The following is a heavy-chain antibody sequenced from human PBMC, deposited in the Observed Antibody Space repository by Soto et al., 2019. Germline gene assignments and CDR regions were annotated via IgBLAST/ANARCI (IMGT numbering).Heavy chain of an antibody. D-gene: IGHD1-26*01. CDR3: ARNGYSGRYWGFDY. J-gene: IGHJ4*02. V-gene: IGHV4-34*01. CDR2: INHSGST. CDR1: GGSFSGYY. Sequence: QVQLQQWGAGLLKPSETLSLTCALYGGSFSGYYWSWIRQSPGKGLEWIGEINHSGSTNYNPSLKSRVTMSVDTSKNQFALKLSSVTAADTAIYHCARNGYSGRYWGFDYWGQGTLVTVSS.